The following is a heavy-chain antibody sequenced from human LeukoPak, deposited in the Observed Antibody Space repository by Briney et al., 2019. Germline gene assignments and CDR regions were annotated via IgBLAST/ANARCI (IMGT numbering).Heavy chain of an antibody. CDR1: GGSISSSSYY. Sequence: PSETLSLTCTVSGGSISSSSYYWGWIRQPPGKGLEWIGSIYYSGSTYYNPSLKSRVTISVDTSKNQFSLKLSSVTAADTAVYYCARGSYYGSGSYYNGLHWFDPWGQGTLVTVSS. J-gene: IGHJ5*02. V-gene: IGHV4-39*01. CDR2: IYYSGST. CDR3: ARGSYYGSGSYYNGLHWFDP. D-gene: IGHD3-10*01.